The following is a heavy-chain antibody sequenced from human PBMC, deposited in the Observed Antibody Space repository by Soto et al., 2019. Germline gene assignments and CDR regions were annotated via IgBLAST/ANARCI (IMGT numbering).Heavy chain of an antibody. D-gene: IGHD6-25*01. CDR1: GFTFSTYA. CDR3: VFSTQRVAFDI. Sequence: EVQLVESGGGLVQPGGSLRLSCSASGFTFSTYAMHWVRQAPGKGLEYVSAISSNGGTTYHADSVKGRFTISRDNSKNTLNLQMSSLRAEDTAVYYCVFSTQRVAFDIWGQGTMVTVSS. J-gene: IGHJ3*02. V-gene: IGHV3-64D*08. CDR2: ISSNGGTT.